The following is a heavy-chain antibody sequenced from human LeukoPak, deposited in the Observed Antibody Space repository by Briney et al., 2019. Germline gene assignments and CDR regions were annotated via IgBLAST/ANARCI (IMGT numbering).Heavy chain of an antibody. CDR1: GFIFSDYA. D-gene: IGHD3-10*01. CDR2: ISDSGGKT. Sequence: GGSLRLSCAASGFIFSDYAMSWVRQAPGKGLEWVSGISDSGGKTDSADSVKGRFTISRDNSKGKVYLQMNSLRAEDTAVYYCVARAGGFRHFDYWGQGTLVTVSS. V-gene: IGHV3-23*01. J-gene: IGHJ4*02. CDR3: VARAGGFRHFDY.